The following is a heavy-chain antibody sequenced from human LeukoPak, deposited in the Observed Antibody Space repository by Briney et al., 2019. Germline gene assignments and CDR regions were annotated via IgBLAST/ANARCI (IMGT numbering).Heavy chain of an antibody. J-gene: IGHJ4*02. CDR3: ASMGHFDY. D-gene: IGHD3-10*01. Sequence: GGSPRLSCAASGFTFSSYGMHWVRQAPGKGLEWVAVISYDGSNKYYADSVKGRFTISRDNSKNTLYLQMNSLRAEDTAVYYCASMGHFDYWGQGTLVTVSS. CDR2: ISYDGSNK. CDR1: GFTFSSYG. V-gene: IGHV3-30*03.